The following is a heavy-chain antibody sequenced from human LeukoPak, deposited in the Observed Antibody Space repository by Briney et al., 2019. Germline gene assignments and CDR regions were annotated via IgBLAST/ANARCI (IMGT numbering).Heavy chain of an antibody. J-gene: IGHJ5*02. V-gene: IGHV3-49*03. Sequence: PGGSLRLSCTASGFTFGDYAMSWFRQAPGKGLEWVGFIRSKAYGGTTEYAASVKGRFTISRDDSKSIAYLQMNSLKTEDTAVYYCTRAPMGFGEPQYNWFDPWGQGTLVTVSS. D-gene: IGHD3-10*01. CDR3: TRAPMGFGEPQYNWFDP. CDR1: GFTFGDYA. CDR2: IRSKAYGGTT.